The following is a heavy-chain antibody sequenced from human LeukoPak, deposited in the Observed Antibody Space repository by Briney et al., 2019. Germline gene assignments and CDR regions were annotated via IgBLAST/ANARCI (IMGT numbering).Heavy chain of an antibody. CDR1: GFTFSDYY. CDR2: ISSSGSTI. Sequence: MPGGSLRLSCAASGFTFSDYYMSWIRQAPGKGLEWVSYISSSGSTIYYADSVKGRFTISRDNAKNSLYLQMNSLRAEDTAVYYCARDQYGDYAFAFDIWGQGTMVTVSS. D-gene: IGHD4-17*01. J-gene: IGHJ3*02. CDR3: ARDQYGDYAFAFDI. V-gene: IGHV3-11*04.